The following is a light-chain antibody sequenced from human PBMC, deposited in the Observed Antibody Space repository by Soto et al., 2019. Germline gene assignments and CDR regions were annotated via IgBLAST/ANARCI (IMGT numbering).Light chain of an antibody. J-gene: IGLJ1*01. Sequence: QSVLTQPASVSGSPGQSIAISCTGTSSDVGAYNYVSWYQQHPGKVPKLVIYDVTNRPSGVSDRFSGSKSDNTASLTISGLQAEDEADYYCSSYTSNTTPYVFGTGTKLTVL. V-gene: IGLV2-14*01. CDR3: SSYTSNTTPYV. CDR2: DVT. CDR1: SSDVGAYNY.